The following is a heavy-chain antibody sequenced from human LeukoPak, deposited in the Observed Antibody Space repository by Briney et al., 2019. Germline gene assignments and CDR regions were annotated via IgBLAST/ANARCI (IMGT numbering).Heavy chain of an antibody. V-gene: IGHV1-2*02. CDR3: VIGGDDSGLYFAY. Sequence: GASVKVSCKASGYTFSDVYIHWVRQAPGQGLEWMAWINPQSGATNYAQKFKGRITTTRDMSITTAYMELTTLRSDDTAVYYCVIGGDDSGLYFAYWGQGTLVTVSS. D-gene: IGHD3-22*01. J-gene: IGHJ4*02. CDR1: GYTFSDVY. CDR2: INPQSGAT.